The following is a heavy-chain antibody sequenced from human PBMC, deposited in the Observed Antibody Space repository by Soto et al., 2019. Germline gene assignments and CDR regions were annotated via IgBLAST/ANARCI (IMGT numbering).Heavy chain of an antibody. CDR3: ARGPRYCSGTSCYTIDY. Sequence: LRLSCTASGIAFNTHAMHWVRHAPGKGLEWVAVISYGGANKYYADSVRGRFTISRDNSESTLFLQMSSLRPEDTAVYYCARGPRYCSGTSCYTIDYWGQGTLVTVSS. CDR1: GIAFNTHA. CDR2: ISYGGANK. J-gene: IGHJ4*02. D-gene: IGHD2-2*02. V-gene: IGHV3-30*03.